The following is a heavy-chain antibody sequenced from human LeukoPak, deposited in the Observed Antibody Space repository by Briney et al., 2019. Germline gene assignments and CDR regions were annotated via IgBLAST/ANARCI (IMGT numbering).Heavy chain of an antibody. CDR2: IYYSGST. D-gene: IGHD1-26*01. J-gene: IGHJ4*02. Sequence: PSETLSLTCTVSGGSISSYYWSWIRQPPGKGLEWIGYIYYSGSTNYNPSLKSRVTMSSDTSKNQVSLKLNSVTAADTAVYYCARHISSGGTYAHFDYWGQGTLVTVSS. CDR3: ARHISSGGTYAHFDY. V-gene: IGHV4-59*08. CDR1: GGSISSYY.